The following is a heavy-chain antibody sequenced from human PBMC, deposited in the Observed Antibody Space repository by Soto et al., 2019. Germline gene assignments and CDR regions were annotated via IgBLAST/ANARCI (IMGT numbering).Heavy chain of an antibody. CDR2: ITYYGSTK. J-gene: IGHJ4*01. Sequence: QVQLVESGGGVVQPGRSLRLSCAASGFTFSYYAMHWVRQAPGKGLEWVALITYYGSTKYYADSVKGRFTISRDKSSNTLDLQMTSLIPEDTAMYYCAREERGYMVGYWGQGPLVTVSS. V-gene: IGHV3-30-3*01. D-gene: IGHD6-13*01. CDR1: GFTFSYYA. CDR3: AREERGYMVGY.